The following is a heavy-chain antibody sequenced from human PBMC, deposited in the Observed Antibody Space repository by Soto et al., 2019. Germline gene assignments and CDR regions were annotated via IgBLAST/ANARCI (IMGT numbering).Heavy chain of an antibody. V-gene: IGHV4-31*03. J-gene: IGHJ6*02. CDR3: ARELRFGEDYYGMDV. D-gene: IGHD3-10*01. Sequence: QVQLQESGPGLVKPSQTLSLTCTVSGGSISSGGYYWSWIHQHPGKGLEWIGYIYYSGSTYYNPSLKRRVTISVDTSKKQFSLKLSSVTAADTAVYYCARELRFGEDYYGMDVWGQGTTVTVSS. CDR2: IYYSGST. CDR1: GGSISSGGYY.